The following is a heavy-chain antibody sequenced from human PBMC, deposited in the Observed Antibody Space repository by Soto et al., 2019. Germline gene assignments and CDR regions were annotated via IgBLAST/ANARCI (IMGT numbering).Heavy chain of an antibody. J-gene: IGHJ4*02. Sequence: SETLSLTCTVSGGSMSSGDYYWSWIRQPPGKGLEWIGYIYYSGSTYYNPSLKSRVTISVDTSKNQFSLKLSSVTAADTAVYYCARDSEYYDSSGYFDYWGQGTLVTVSS. CDR3: ARDSEYYDSSGYFDY. D-gene: IGHD3-22*01. V-gene: IGHV4-30-4*01. CDR2: IYYSGST. CDR1: GGSMSSGDYY.